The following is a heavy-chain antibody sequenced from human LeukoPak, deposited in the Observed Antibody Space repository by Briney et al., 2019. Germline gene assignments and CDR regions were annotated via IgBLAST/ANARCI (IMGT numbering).Heavy chain of an antibody. CDR1: GFIFDNYA. Sequence: GGSLRLSCAAPGFIFDNYAIHWVRQAPGKGLEWVSLISGDGGSTFYADSVRGRFTISRDNTRKSLSHQMSSLRSEDTALYYCARESETSGWYDYWGQGTLVAVSS. CDR2: ISGDGGST. J-gene: IGHJ4*02. D-gene: IGHD6-19*01. CDR3: ARESETSGWYDY. V-gene: IGHV3-43*02.